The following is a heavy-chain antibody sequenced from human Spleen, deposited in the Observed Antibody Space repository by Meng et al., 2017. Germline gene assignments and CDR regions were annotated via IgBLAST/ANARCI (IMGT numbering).Heavy chain of an antibody. CDR3: ARRPVAGTRVSRAFDI. CDR2: IYPGDSDT. CDR1: GYSFTSYW. D-gene: IGHD6-19*01. V-gene: IGHV5-51*01. J-gene: IGHJ3*02. Sequence: KVSCKGSGYSFTSYWIGWVRQMPGKGLEWMGIIYPGDSDTRYSPSFQGQVTISADKSISTAYLQWSSLKASDTAMYYCARRPVAGTRVSRAFDIWAKGQWSPSPQ.